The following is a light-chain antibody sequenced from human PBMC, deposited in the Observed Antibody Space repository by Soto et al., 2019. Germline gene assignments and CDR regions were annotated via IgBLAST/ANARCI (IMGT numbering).Light chain of an antibody. V-gene: IGLV3-21*04. CDR2: YDS. CDR1: NIGSKS. J-gene: IGLJ2*01. CDR3: QVWDSSSDHVV. Sequence: SYELTQPPSVSVAPGKTARITCGGNNIGSKSVHWYQQKPGQAPVLVIYYDSDRPSGIPERFSGSNSGNTATLTISRVEAGDEAYYYCQVWDSSSDHVVVGGGTKLTVL.